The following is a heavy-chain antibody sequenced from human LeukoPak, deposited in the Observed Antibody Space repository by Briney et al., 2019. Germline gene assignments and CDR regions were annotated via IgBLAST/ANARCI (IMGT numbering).Heavy chain of an antibody. D-gene: IGHD1-26*01. CDR2: INHSGST. Sequence: SETLSLTCAVYGGSFSGYYWSWIRQPPGKGLEWIGEINHSGSTNYNPSLKSRVTISVDTSKKQFSLKLSSVTAADTAVYYCATSYSGSYYDAFDIWGQGTMVTVSS. CDR3: ATSYSGSYYDAFDI. V-gene: IGHV4-34*01. J-gene: IGHJ3*02. CDR1: GGSFSGYY.